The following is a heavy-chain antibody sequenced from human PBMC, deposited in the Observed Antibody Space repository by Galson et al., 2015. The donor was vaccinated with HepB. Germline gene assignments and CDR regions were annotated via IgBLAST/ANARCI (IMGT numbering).Heavy chain of an antibody. J-gene: IGHJ4*02. D-gene: IGHD5-12*01. Sequence: SLRLSCAASGFTFNSYAMHWVRQAPGKGLQWVAVITYDGTNKFYARSVKGRFTISRDNSGNTLFLHMNSLRPEDTALYYCVNGGGYSAIRGRGGFDSWGQGALVTVSS. CDR1: GFTFNSYA. V-gene: IGHV3-30*04. CDR3: VNGGGYSAIRGRGGFDS. CDR2: ITYDGTNK.